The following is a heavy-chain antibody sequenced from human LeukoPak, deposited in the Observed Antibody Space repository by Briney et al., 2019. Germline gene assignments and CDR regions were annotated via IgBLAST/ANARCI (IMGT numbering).Heavy chain of an antibody. CDR1: GFTFSNAW. V-gene: IGHV3-15*01. D-gene: IGHD3-16*01. CDR2: IKSNTDGGTT. Sequence: GGSLRLSCAASGFTFSNAWMSGGRKAPGKGLGWVGRIKSNTDGGTTDYATPVKGRSTVSRDDSKNTLYLQMNSLKTEDTAVYYCTTSPTFGGANYWGQGTLVTVSS. CDR3: TTSPTFGGANY. J-gene: IGHJ4*02.